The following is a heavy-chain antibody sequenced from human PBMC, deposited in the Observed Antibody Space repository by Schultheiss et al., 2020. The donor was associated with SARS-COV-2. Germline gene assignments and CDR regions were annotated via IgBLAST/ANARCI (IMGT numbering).Heavy chain of an antibody. V-gene: IGHV4-59*12. D-gene: IGHD2-2*02. CDR1: GGSISSYY. CDR3: AKELGIVPAAIHLDY. J-gene: IGHJ4*02. CDR2: IYYSGST. Sequence: SETLSLTCTVSGGSISSYYWSWIRQPPGKGLEWIGYIYYSGSTYYNPSLKSRVTISVDTSKNQFSLKLSSVTAADTAVYYCAKELGIVPAAIHLDYWGQGTLVTVSS.